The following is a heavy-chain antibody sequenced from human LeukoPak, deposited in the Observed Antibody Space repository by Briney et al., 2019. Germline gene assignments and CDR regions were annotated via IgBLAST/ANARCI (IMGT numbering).Heavy chain of an antibody. Sequence: GGSLRLSCAASGFTVSSNYMSWVRQTPGKGLEWVSAISGSGGSTYYADSVKGRFTISRDNSKNTLYLQMNSLRAEDTAVYYCAKCYVDTAMADYWGQGTLVTVSS. D-gene: IGHD5-18*01. J-gene: IGHJ4*02. CDR2: ISGSGGST. V-gene: IGHV3-23*01. CDR3: AKCYVDTAMADY. CDR1: GFTVSSNY.